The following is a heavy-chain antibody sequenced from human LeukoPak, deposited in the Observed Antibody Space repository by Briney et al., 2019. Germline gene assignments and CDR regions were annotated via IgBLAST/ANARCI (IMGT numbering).Heavy chain of an antibody. V-gene: IGHV4-59*01. Sequence: PSETLSLTCTVSGGSIRSYYWSWVRQPPGKGLEYIGHIYYTGSTDYNPSLKSRVTMSLDTSKNQFSLILSSVTAADTAVYSCARFSAHQLRSGYYYYMDVWGKGTTVTVSS. CDR3: ARFSAHQLRSGYYYYMDV. J-gene: IGHJ6*03. D-gene: IGHD2-2*01. CDR1: GGSIRSYY. CDR2: IYYTGST.